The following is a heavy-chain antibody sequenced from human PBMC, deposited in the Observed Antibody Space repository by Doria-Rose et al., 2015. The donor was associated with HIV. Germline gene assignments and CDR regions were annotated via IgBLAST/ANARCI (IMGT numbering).Heavy chain of an antibody. J-gene: IGHJ4*02. CDR3: ARIKSSRWYHKYYFDF. D-gene: IGHD6-13*01. V-gene: IGHV2-26*01. Sequence: QITLKESGPVLVKPTETLTLTCTVSGVSLSSPGMGVSWIRQPPGKALEWLANIFSDDERSYKTSLKSRLTISRGPSKSQVVLTMTDMDPVDIATYYCARIKSSRWYHKYYFDFWGQGTLVIVSA. CDR1: GVSLSSPGMG. CDR2: IFSDDER.